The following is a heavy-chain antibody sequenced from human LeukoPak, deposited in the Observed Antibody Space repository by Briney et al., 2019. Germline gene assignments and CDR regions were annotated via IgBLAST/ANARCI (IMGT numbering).Heavy chain of an antibody. D-gene: IGHD2-2*01. CDR1: GFTFSSYA. CDR2: ISGSGGST. CDR3: AKGISIVVVPDYYYMDV. J-gene: IGHJ6*03. Sequence: QPGGSLRLSCAASGFTFSSYAMSWVRQAPGKGLEWVSAISGSGGSTYYADSVKGRFTISRDNSKNTLYLQMNSLRAEDTAVYYCAKGISIVVVPDYYYMDVWGKGPRSPSP. V-gene: IGHV3-23*01.